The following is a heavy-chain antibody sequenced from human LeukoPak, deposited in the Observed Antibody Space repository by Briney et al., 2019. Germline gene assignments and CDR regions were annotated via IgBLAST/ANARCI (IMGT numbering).Heavy chain of an antibody. Sequence: PSETLSLTCSVSGDSISTTSYSWGWIRQSPGKGLEWIGTIYYSGSTYYKPSLKSRVTISVDTSKNQFSLKLTSVTAADTAVYYCARQTGITFRNFDYWGQGTLVTVSS. D-gene: IGHD3-16*01. CDR3: ARQTGITFRNFDY. CDR1: GDSISTTSYS. V-gene: IGHV4-39*01. J-gene: IGHJ4*02. CDR2: IYYSGST.